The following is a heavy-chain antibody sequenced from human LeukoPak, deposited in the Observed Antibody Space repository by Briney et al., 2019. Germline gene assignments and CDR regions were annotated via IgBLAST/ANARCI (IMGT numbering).Heavy chain of an antibody. CDR3: ARGDGVYVY. CDR1: GXTRSVYY. CDR2: IYFGGTT. Sequence: PGGSLRLTCEASGXTRSVYYMSWFRQAPGKGLEWVSVIYFGGTTYYADSVKGRFTISRDNSKNTVYLQMNSLRVEDTAVYYCARGDGVYVYWGQGTMVTVSS. J-gene: IGHJ4*02. V-gene: IGHV3-53*01. D-gene: IGHD5/OR15-5a*01.